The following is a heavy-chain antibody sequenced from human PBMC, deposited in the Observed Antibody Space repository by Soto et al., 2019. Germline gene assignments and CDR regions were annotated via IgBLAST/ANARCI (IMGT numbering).Heavy chain of an antibody. Sequence: EVQLVESGGNLVQPGGSLRLSCAASGFSFGTYWMTWVRQAPGKGLEWVANIKPDGSEKYYVDSVKGRFTISRDNAKNSLYLQMSSLRDEDTAVYHCVRGAEYVSGWHYWGQGTLVTVSS. J-gene: IGHJ4*02. CDR3: VRGAEYVSGWHY. CDR2: IKPDGSEK. D-gene: IGHD6-19*01. CDR1: GFSFGTYW. V-gene: IGHV3-7*04.